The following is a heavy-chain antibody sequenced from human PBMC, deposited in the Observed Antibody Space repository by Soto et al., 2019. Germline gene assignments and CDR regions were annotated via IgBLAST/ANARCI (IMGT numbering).Heavy chain of an antibody. D-gene: IGHD1-26*01. CDR2: VSPRSGSA. J-gene: IGHJ6*02. CDR1: GYTFSDYY. Sequence: GASVKVSCKASGYTFSDYYIHWVRQAPGQGLEWMGWVSPRSGSANFAQRFQGRVSMTRDTSITTAYMELRRLKSDDTAVYYCARGHYFGPAYGMDVWGQGTTVTVYS. CDR3: ARGHYFGPAYGMDV. V-gene: IGHV1-2*02.